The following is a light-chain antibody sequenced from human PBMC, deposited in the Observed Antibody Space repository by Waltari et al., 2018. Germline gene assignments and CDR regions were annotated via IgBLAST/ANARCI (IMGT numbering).Light chain of an antibody. V-gene: IGKV4-1*01. Sequence: DIVMTQSPDSLTVSLGERATINCKSSQSVLFSSDNKNYLAWYQQKPGQPPKLPIYWASTRESGFPDRFSGSGSGTDFTLTISSLQAEDVAVYFCQQYYIAQYTFGQGTKLEIK. J-gene: IGKJ2*01. CDR3: QQYYIAQYT. CDR2: WAS. CDR1: QSVLFSSDNKNY.